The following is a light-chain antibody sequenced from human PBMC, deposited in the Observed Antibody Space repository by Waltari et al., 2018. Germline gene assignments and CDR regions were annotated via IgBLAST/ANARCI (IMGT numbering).Light chain of an antibody. CDR2: EAS. J-gene: IGLJ2*01. CDR1: SSDVGGYNY. V-gene: IGLV2-14*01. Sequence: QSALTQPASVSGSPGQSITISCTGTSSDVGGYNYVSWYQQHPGKAPKLMIYEASNRPSGFSSRVSGSKAGNTASLTIAGLQAEDEADYYCSSYTSSSTRVFGGGTKLTVL. CDR3: SSYTSSSTRV.